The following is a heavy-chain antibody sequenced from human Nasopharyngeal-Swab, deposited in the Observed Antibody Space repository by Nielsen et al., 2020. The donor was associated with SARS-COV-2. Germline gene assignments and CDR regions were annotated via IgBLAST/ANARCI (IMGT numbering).Heavy chain of an antibody. J-gene: IGHJ6*03. Sequence: SVKVSCKTSGGTFSSYGISWFRQAPGQGLEWMGGIIPILPITNYAQKVQDRVTITADKSTSTAYMELSSLRSEDTAAYYCARGGWLRKDYYYSYYYMDVWGKGTTVTVSS. CDR2: IIPILPIT. CDR3: ARGGWLRKDYYYSYYYMDV. D-gene: IGHD5-24*01. CDR1: GGTFSSYG. V-gene: IGHV1-69*10.